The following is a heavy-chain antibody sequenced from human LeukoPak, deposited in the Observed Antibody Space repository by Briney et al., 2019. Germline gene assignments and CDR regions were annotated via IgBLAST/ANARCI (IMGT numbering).Heavy chain of an antibody. J-gene: IGHJ4*02. V-gene: IGHV3-7*01. D-gene: IGHD6-19*01. Sequence: GGSLRLSCAVSGFTFNNYWMSWVRQAPGTGLEWVANITPDGSDRYYVDSLKGRVTISRDNTKSSLYLQLNSLRAEDTAVYYCVPGGLAVSGIDYWGQGALVTVSS. CDR1: GFTFNNYW. CDR3: VPGGLAVSGIDY. CDR2: ITPDGSDR.